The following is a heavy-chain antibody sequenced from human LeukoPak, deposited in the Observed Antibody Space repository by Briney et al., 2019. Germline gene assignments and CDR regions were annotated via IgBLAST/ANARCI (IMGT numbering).Heavy chain of an antibody. CDR2: ISSSGSTI. J-gene: IGHJ3*02. Sequence: GSLRLSCAASGSTFSDYYMSWIRQAPGKGLEWVSYISSSGSTIYYADSVKGRFTISRDNAKNSLYLQMNSLRAEDTAVYYCAGIVLMVYATPGAFDIWGQGTMVTVSS. CDR1: GSTFSDYY. D-gene: IGHD2-8*01. CDR3: AGIVLMVYATPGAFDI. V-gene: IGHV3-11*01.